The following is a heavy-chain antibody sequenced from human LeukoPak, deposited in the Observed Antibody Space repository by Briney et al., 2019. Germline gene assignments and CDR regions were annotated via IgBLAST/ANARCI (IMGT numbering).Heavy chain of an antibody. CDR2: ISYDGSNK. V-gene: IGHV3-30*18. J-gene: IGHJ4*02. D-gene: IGHD2-15*01. Sequence: PGGSLRLSCAASGFTFSSYGMHWVRQAPGKGLEWVAVISYDGSNKYYADSVKGRFTISRDNSKNTLYLQMNSLRAEDTAVYYCANDHFRYCSGGSCYSLDYWGQGTLVTVSS. CDR1: GFTFSSYG. CDR3: ANDHFRYCSGGSCYSLDY.